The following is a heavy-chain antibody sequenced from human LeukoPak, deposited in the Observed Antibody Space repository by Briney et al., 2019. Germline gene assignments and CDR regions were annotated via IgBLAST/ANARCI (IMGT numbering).Heavy chain of an antibody. CDR1: GFTFSSYW. V-gene: IGHV3-7*01. J-gene: IGHJ2*01. Sequence: GGSLRLSCAASGFTFSSYWMSWVRQAPGKGLEWVANIKQDGSEKYYVDSVKGRFTISRDNAKNSLYLQMNSLRAEDTAVYYCARAEGYDYWSGYWDGWYFDLWGRGTLVTVSS. CDR2: IKQDGSEK. D-gene: IGHD3-3*01. CDR3: ARAEGYDYWSGYWDGWYFDL.